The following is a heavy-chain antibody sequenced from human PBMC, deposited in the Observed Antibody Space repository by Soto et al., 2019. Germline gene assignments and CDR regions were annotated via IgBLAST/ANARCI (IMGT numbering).Heavy chain of an antibody. CDR2: ISSSGSTI. J-gene: IGHJ6*02. CDR1: GFTFSSYE. CDR3: ARFRYYYYGMDV. V-gene: IGHV3-48*03. Sequence: GSLRLSCAASGFTFSSYEMNWVRQAPGKGLEWVSYISSSGSTIYYADSVKGRFTISRDNAKNSLYLQMNSLRAEDTAVYYCARFRYYYYGMDVWGQGTTVTVSS.